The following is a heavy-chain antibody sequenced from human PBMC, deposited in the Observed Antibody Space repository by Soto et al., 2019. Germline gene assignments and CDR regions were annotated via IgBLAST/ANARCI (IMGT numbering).Heavy chain of an antibody. CDR2: IYYSGST. Sequence: PSETLSLTCTVSGGSISSYYWSWIRQPPGKGLEWIGYIYYSGSTNYNPSLKSRVTISVDTSKNQFSLKLSSVTAADTAAYYCARDYYGSGSPPLGYWGQGTLVTVSS. J-gene: IGHJ4*02. D-gene: IGHD3-10*01. V-gene: IGHV4-59*01. CDR1: GGSISSYY. CDR3: ARDYYGSGSPPLGY.